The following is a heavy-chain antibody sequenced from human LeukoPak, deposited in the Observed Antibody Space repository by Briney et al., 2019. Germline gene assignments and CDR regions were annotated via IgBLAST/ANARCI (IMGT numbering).Heavy chain of an antibody. CDR2: ISDSGAGT. D-gene: IGHD1-26*01. J-gene: IGHJ4*02. Sequence: PGGSLRLSCAASGXTFSSYTMSWVRQAPGKGLEWVSAISDSGAGTFYADSVKGRFTISRDNSRNTLYLQMNSLRAEDTAIYYCAKGRSGTYYFDYWGQGTLVTVSS. V-gene: IGHV3-23*01. CDR3: AKGRSGTYYFDY. CDR1: GXTFSSYT.